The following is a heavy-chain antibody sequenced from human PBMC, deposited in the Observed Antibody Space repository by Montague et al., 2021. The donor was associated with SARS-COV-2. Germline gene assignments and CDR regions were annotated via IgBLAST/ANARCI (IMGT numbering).Heavy chain of an antibody. CDR3: ATRGGGVILGDF. CDR1: GGSISTTTYY. V-gene: IGHV4-39*01. D-gene: IGHD3-10*01. J-gene: IGHJ4*02. Sequence: SETLSLTCTVSGGSISTTTYYWGWMRQPPGKGLEWIGSIYDSGSTYYNSSLKSRVTISLDTSKKQFSLELRFVTAAATAIYYCATRGGGVILGDFWGQGTLVTVSS. CDR2: IYDSGST.